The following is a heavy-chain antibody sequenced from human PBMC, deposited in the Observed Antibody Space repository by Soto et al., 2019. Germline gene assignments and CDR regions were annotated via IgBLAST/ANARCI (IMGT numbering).Heavy chain of an antibody. J-gene: IGHJ6*02. CDR1: GSTISSYV. D-gene: IGHD3-10*01. CDR3: AREYYGSGTYGYYGMDV. Sequence: QVQLVQSGAEVRKPGSSVKVSCTASGSTISSYVIAWVRQAPGQSLEWMGGIITVTGPANYAQKFQGRLTITADEATSTAYMELSSLRSEDTAVYYCAREYYGSGTYGYYGMDVWGQGTTVTVSS. V-gene: IGHV1-69*01. CDR2: IITVTGPA.